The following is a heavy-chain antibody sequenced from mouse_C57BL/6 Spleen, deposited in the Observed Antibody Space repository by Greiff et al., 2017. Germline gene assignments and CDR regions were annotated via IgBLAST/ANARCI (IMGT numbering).Heavy chain of an antibody. CDR1: GYTFTSYW. CDR2: IDPSDSYT. V-gene: IGHV1-59*01. D-gene: IGHD3-2*02. J-gene: IGHJ4*01. CDR3: AETAQAYYYAMDY. Sequence: VQLQQPGAELVRPGTSVKLSCKASGYTFTSYWMHWVKQRPGQGLEWIGVIDPSDSYTNYNQKFKGKATLTVDTSSSTAYMQLSSLTSEDSAVYYCAETAQAYYYAMDYWGQGTSVTVSS.